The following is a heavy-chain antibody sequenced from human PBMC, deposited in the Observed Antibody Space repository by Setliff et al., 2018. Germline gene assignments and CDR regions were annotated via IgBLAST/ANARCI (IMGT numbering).Heavy chain of an antibody. CDR3: ARVTGFFYVDA. CDR1: GGSVGSDFSY. D-gene: IGHD3-3*01. V-gene: IGHV4-61*09. CDR2: IYTTWST. J-gene: IGHJ6*03. Sequence: SETLSLTCTVSGGSVGSDFSYWTWIRQSDGKGLEWIGQIYTTWSTNYNPSLKSRVTISLDASKNQFSLRLTSVTAADTAVYYCARVTGFFYVDAWGKGTTVTAP.